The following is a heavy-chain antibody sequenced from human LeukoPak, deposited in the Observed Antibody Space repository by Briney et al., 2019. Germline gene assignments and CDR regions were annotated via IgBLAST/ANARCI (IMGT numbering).Heavy chain of an antibody. V-gene: IGHV3-48*01. CDR1: GFTFSSYS. Sequence: GGSLRLSCAASGFTFSSYSMNWVRQAPGKGLEWVSGIIPSGHTTYYADSVRGRFTISRDNAKNSLYLQMNSLRAEDTAVYYCAREVGYYDYVWGSYLPPHHAFDIWGQGTMVTVSS. CDR3: AREVGYYDYVWGSYLPPHHAFDI. D-gene: IGHD3-16*01. J-gene: IGHJ3*02. CDR2: IIPSGHTT.